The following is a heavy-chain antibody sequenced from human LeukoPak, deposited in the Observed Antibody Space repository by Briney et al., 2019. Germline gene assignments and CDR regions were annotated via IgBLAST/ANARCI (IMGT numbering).Heavy chain of an antibody. D-gene: IGHD7-27*01. CDR3: ANGEETQYYYYYYMDV. J-gene: IGHJ6*03. CDR1: GFTFDSFA. V-gene: IGHV3-23*01. Sequence: GGSLRLSCEASGFTFDSFAMSWVRQAPGKGLEWVSGISGSGYYTYYADSVKGRFTISRDNSKNTLYLQMNSLRAEDTAVYYCANGEETQYYYYYYMDVWGKGTTVTVSS. CDR2: ISGSGYYT.